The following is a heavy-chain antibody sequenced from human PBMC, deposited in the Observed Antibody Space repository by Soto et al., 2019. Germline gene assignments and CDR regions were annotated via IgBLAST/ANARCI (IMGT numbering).Heavy chain of an antibody. CDR2: ISGSGGST. CDR3: AQVASYTIFGVAAH. CDR1: GFTFSIYA. J-gene: IGHJ4*02. D-gene: IGHD3-3*01. Sequence: EVQLLESGGGLVQPGGSLRLSCAASGFTFSIYAMSWVRQAPGKGLEWVSAISGSGGSTYYADSVKGRFTISRDNSKNTLYLQMYSLRAEDTAVYYCAQVASYTIFGVAAHWGQGTLVTVSS. V-gene: IGHV3-23*01.